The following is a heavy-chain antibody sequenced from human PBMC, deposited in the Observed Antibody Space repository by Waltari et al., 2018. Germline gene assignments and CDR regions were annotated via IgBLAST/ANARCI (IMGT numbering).Heavy chain of an antibody. CDR3: AKRETTVMGFDP. J-gene: IGHJ5*02. D-gene: IGHD4-4*01. Sequence: QVQLVQSGAEVKKPGASVKVSCKASGYTFTSYYMHWVRQAPGQGLEWMGGIIPIFGTANYAQKFQGRVTITADESTSTAYMELSSLRSEDTAVYYCAKRETTVMGFDPWGQGTLVTVSS. CDR2: IIPIFGTA. V-gene: IGHV1-69*01. CDR1: GYTFTSYY.